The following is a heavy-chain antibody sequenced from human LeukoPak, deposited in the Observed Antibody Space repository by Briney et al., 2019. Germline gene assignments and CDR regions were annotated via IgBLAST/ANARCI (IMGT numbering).Heavy chain of an antibody. CDR1: GYSIMSTFY. V-gene: IGHV4-38-2*02. CDR2: VYHSGTT. CDR3: ARVSDDEHGGNSGAVYFES. Sequence: SETLSLTCTVSGYSIMSTFYWGWIRQSPGKGLEWIGIVYHSGTTYSNPSLRSRVSISVDTSKNQFSLKLSSVTAADMAIYYCARVSDDEHGGNSGAVYFESWGQGTVVTVSS. D-gene: IGHD4-23*01. J-gene: IGHJ4*02.